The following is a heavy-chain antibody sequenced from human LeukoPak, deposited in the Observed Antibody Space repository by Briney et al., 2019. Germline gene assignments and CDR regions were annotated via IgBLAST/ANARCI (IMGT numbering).Heavy chain of an antibody. Sequence: GGSLRLSCAASGFIFSSYSMNWVRQAPGKGLEWVSYISSGSSTIYYADSVKGRFTISRDNSKNTLYLQMNSLRAEDTAVYYCARDWSYDILTGYYMDVWGKGTTVTASS. CDR2: ISSGSSTI. J-gene: IGHJ6*03. CDR1: GFIFSSYS. D-gene: IGHD3-9*01. CDR3: ARDWSYDILTGYYMDV. V-gene: IGHV3-48*01.